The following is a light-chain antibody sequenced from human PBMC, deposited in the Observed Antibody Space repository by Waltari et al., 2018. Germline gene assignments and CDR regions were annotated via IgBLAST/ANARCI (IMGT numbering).Light chain of an antibody. J-gene: IGKJ2*03. CDR3: QHTHSVPHS. V-gene: IGKV1-12*01. Sequence: DIQLTQSPSSVSASVGARLPITCRASQGINNWLGWYQQTPGKAPNLLIYSASSLQSGVPSRCSGSGSGTHCTLTISSLRPEDFATYYCQHTHSVPHSFGQGTKVQMK. CDR2: SAS. CDR1: QGINNW.